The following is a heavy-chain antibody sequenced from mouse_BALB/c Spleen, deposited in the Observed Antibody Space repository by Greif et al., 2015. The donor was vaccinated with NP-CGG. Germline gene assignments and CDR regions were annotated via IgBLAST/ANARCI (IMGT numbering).Heavy chain of an antibody. D-gene: IGHD1-1*01. Sequence: VQLVESGAELVRPGSSVKISCKASGYAFSSYWMNWVKQRPGQGLEWIGQIYPGDGDTNYNGKFKGKATLTADKSSSTAYMQLSSLTSEDSAVYFCFYYYGTRFPHYWGQGTTLTVSS. CDR3: FYYYGTRFPHY. CDR1: GYAFSSYW. CDR2: IYPGDGDT. J-gene: IGHJ2*01. V-gene: IGHV1-80*01.